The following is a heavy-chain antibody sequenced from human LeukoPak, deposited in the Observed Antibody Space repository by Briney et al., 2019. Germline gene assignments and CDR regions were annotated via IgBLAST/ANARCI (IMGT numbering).Heavy chain of an antibody. CDR2: IYTSGST. Sequence: SETLSLTCTVSGGSISSYYWSWIREPAGKGLEWIGRIYTSGSTNYNASLKSRVSMSVDTSKNQFSLKLSSVTAADTAVFYCARENSGSYREFDYWGQGTLVTVSS. D-gene: IGHD1-26*01. CDR1: GGSISSYY. J-gene: IGHJ4*02. CDR3: ARENSGSYREFDY. V-gene: IGHV4-4*07.